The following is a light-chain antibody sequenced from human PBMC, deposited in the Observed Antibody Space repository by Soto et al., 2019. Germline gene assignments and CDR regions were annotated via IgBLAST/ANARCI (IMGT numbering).Light chain of an antibody. CDR2: AGS. V-gene: IGKV1-39*01. CDR3: LQSYDAPS. J-gene: IGKJ3*01. CDR1: QSISIY. Sequence: MTEALCSLRTSKKDRVTITCRASQSISIYLNWYQQKPGKAPILLVYAGSSLQGGVPSRFGGSGSFLEQKPTIDIGLRARLASYSGLQSYDAPSLGAGTKVDIK.